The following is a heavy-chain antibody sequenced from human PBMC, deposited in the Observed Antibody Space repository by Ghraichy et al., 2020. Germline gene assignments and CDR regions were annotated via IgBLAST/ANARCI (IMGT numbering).Heavy chain of an antibody. J-gene: IGHJ4*02. CDR1: GFTFNAYG. D-gene: IGHD6-19*01. V-gene: IGHV3-30*02. CDR2: IWYDGSNK. CDR3: AKVDYQSGWNGYFDY. Sequence: GGSLRLSCAASGFTFNAYGMHWVRQAPGKGLEWVAVIWYDGSNKYYADSVKGRFTISRDNSKDTLYLQMNSLRAEDTAVYYCAKVDYQSGWNGYFDYWGQGTLVTVSS.